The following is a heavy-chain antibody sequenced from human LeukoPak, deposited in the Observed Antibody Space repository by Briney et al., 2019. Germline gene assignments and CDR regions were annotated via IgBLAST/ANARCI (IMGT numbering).Heavy chain of an antibody. J-gene: IGHJ4*02. CDR3: AKVSSGWSDPFDY. D-gene: IGHD6-19*01. Sequence: GSLRLSCAASGFTFSNYAMSWVRQAPGKGLEWVSSISGSGDSTYYADSVKGRFTISRDTSKNTLYLQMNSLSAEDTAVYYCAKVSSGWSDPFDYWGQGTLVTVSS. V-gene: IGHV3-23*01. CDR1: GFTFSNYA. CDR2: ISGSGDST.